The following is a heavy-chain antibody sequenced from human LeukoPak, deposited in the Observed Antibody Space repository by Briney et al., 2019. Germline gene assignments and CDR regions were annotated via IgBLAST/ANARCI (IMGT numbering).Heavy chain of an antibody. CDR2: IYSGGSA. V-gene: IGHV3-66*01. Sequence: PGGSLRLSCAASGFIVSRKYMSWVRQAPGKGLEWVSVIYSGGSADYADSVKGRFTISRGNSKNTLHLQMKSLRAEDTAVYYCAKMSNYYNSLGYYAFDIWGQGTMVTVSS. CDR1: GFIVSRKY. CDR3: AKMSNYYNSLGYYAFDI. J-gene: IGHJ3*02. D-gene: IGHD3-22*01.